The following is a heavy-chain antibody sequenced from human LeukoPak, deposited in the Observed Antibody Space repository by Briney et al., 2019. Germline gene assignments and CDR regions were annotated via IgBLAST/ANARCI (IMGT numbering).Heavy chain of an antibody. Sequence: SEILSLTCTVSGASINNYYWTWIRQSPGKGLEWIGYIHSTGSTNYNFSLRRRVIMSVDKSKNQFSLNLSSVTAADTAVYYCVRDEKGYDSFDYWGQGTLVTVSS. CDR3: VRDEKGYDSFDY. CDR1: GASINNYY. D-gene: IGHD3-3*01. CDR2: IHSTGST. V-gene: IGHV4-59*01. J-gene: IGHJ4*02.